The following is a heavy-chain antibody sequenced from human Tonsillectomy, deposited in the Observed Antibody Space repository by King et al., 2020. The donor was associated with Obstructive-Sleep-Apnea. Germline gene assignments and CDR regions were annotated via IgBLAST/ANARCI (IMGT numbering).Heavy chain of an antibody. V-gene: IGHV3-53*04. CDR3: ASRDLLTGYGLDF. D-gene: IGHD3-9*01. CDR1: GFSVSSYY. Sequence: VQLVESGGGLVQPGESLRLSCAASGFSVSSYYMSWVRQAPGKGLEWVSSLYSGGSTYYADSVTGRFTISRHNSKNTLYLQMNSLRGEATAVYYCASRDLLTGYGLDFWGQGTLVTVSS. J-gene: IGHJ4*02. CDR2: LYSGGST.